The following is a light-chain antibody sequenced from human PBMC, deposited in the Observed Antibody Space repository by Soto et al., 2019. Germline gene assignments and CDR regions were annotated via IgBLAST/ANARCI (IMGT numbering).Light chain of an antibody. CDR1: SSDVGDYNY. CDR2: EVS. Sequence: QSALTQPASVSGSPGQSITISCTGTSSDVGDYNYVSWYQHHPGKAPKLIIHEVSDRPSGISNRFSGSKSGNTASLTISGLQAEDEADYYCSSYTSATTYVFGTGTKATVL. V-gene: IGLV2-14*01. CDR3: SSYTSATTYV. J-gene: IGLJ1*01.